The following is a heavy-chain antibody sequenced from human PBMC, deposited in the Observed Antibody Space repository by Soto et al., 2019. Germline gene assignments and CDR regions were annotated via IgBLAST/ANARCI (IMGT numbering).Heavy chain of an antibody. J-gene: IGHJ4*02. CDR3: TTDVYDYSTFDPFF. D-gene: IGHD4-4*01. V-gene: IGHV3-15*07. CDR2: IKSKTDGGTT. Sequence: EVQLVESGGGLVKPGGSLRLSCAASGFTFSNAWMNWVRQAPGKGLEWVGRIKSKTDGGTTDYAAPVKGRFTISRDDSKNTLYLQMNSLKTEDTAVYYCTTDVYDYSTFDPFFWGQGTLVTVSS. CDR1: GFTFSNAW.